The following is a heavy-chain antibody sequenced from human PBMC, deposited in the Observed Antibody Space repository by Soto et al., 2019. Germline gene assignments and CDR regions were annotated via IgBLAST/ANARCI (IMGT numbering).Heavy chain of an antibody. D-gene: IGHD5-12*01. V-gene: IGHV2-5*02. Sequence: QITLKESGPTLVNPTQTLTLTCTFSGFSLSTDGVGVGWIRQPPGKALEWLALIYWDDDKRYSPSLKGRLRITKDTSKHQVVLTMTNMDPADTGTYYCAHGFGDSGYDDGGFDYWGQGTLVTVSS. J-gene: IGHJ4*02. CDR3: AHGFGDSGYDDGGFDY. CDR1: GFSLSTDGVG. CDR2: IYWDDDK.